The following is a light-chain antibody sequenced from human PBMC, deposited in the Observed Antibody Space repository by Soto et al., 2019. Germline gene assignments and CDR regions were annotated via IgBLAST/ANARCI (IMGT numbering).Light chain of an antibody. Sequence: QSVLTQPDSVSGPPGQSITISCTGTSSEFGGYNYVSWYQQHPGKAPKLMIYDVSNRPSGVSSRFSGSKSGNTASLTISGLQAEDEADYYCSSYTSSSTLYVYGTGTKVTVL. V-gene: IGLV2-14*01. CDR2: DVS. CDR1: SSEFGGYNY. CDR3: SSYTSSSTLYV. J-gene: IGLJ1*01.